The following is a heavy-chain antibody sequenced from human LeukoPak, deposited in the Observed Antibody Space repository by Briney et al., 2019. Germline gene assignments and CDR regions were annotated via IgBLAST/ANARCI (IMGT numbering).Heavy chain of an antibody. CDR2: INPNSGDT. CDR1: GYTFTGYY. CDR3: ARDIRRLLWFGELLSDAFDI. Sequence: GASVKVSCKASGYTFTGYYMHWVRQAPGQGLEWMGRINPNSGDTNYAQKFQGRVTMTRDTSISTAYMELSRLRSDDTAVYYCARDIRRLLWFGELLSDAFDIWGQGTMVTVSS. D-gene: IGHD3-10*01. V-gene: IGHV1-2*06. J-gene: IGHJ3*02.